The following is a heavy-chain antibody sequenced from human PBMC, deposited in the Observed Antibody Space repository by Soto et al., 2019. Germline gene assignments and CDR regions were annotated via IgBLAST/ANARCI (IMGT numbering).Heavy chain of an antibody. CDR1: GFTFSRYA. Sequence: EVQLLESGGGVVQPGGSLRLSCAASGFTFSRYAMSWVRQAPGKGLEWVSAISGSGGSTYYADSVKGRFTISRDNSKNPLYLQMNSLRAEDTAVYYCASLSGDDTTRVTRNWFHPWGQRTLVTGSS. D-gene: IGHD5-18*01. J-gene: IGHJ5*02. V-gene: IGHV3-23*01. CDR3: ASLSGDDTTRVTRNWFHP. CDR2: ISGSGGST.